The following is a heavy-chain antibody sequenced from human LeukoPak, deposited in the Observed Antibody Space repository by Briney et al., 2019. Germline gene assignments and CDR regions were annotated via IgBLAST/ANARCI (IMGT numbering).Heavy chain of an antibody. CDR1: GFTFDDYA. CDR2: ISWNSGSI. Sequence: GGSLRLSCAASGFTFDDYAMHWVRQAPGKGLEWVSGISWNSGSIGYADSVKGRFTISRDNAKNSLYLQMNSLRAEDTALYYCAKGATVVTAYYYYYYMDVWGKGTTVTVSS. CDR3: AKGATVVTAYYYYYYMDV. J-gene: IGHJ6*03. V-gene: IGHV3-9*01. D-gene: IGHD2-21*02.